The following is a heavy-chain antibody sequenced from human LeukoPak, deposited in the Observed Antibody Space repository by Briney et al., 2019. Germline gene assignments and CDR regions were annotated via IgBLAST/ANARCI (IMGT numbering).Heavy chain of an antibody. V-gene: IGHV3-30*02. CDR2: IRYDGSNK. CDR3: ARDRGRTATSREITYYFDY. D-gene: IGHD3-16*01. CDR1: GFTFSSYG. Sequence: PGGSLRLSCAASGFTFSSYGMHWVRQAPGKGLEWVAFIRYDGSNKYYADSVKGRFTISRDNSKNTLYLQMNSLRAEDTAVYYCARDRGRTATSREITYYFDYWGQGTLVTVSS. J-gene: IGHJ4*02.